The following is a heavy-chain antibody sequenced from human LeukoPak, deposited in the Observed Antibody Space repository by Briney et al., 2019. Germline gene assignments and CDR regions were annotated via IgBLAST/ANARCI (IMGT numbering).Heavy chain of an antibody. D-gene: IGHD5-18*01. CDR2: ISYDGSNK. V-gene: IGHV3-30-3*01. Sequence: TGGSLRLSCAASGFTFSSYAMHWVRQAPGKGLEWVAVISYDGSNKYYADSVKGRFTISRDNSKNTLYLQMNSLRAEDTAVYYCATSKDTAMVRAYWGQGTLVTVSS. CDR1: GFTFSSYA. J-gene: IGHJ4*02. CDR3: ATSKDTAMVRAY.